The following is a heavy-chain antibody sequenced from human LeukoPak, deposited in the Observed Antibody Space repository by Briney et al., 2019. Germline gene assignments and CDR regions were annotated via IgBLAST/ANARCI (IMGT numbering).Heavy chain of an antibody. J-gene: IGHJ4*02. D-gene: IGHD5-18*01. V-gene: IGHV3-21*01. CDR1: GFTFSSYS. CDR2: ISSSSSYI. Sequence: PGGSLRLSCAASGFTFSSYSMNWVRKAPGKGLEWVSSISSSSSYIYYADSVKGRFTISRDNAKNSLYLQMNSLRAEDTAVYYCARDAVDTGTDYWGQGTLVTVSS. CDR3: ARDAVDTGTDY.